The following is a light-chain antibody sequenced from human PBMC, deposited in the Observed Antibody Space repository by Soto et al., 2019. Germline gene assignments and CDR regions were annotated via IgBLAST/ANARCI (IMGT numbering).Light chain of an antibody. V-gene: IGLV2-14*03. CDR3: YSPRSSSSTFYV. J-gene: IGLJ1*01. Sequence: QSALTQPASVSGSPGQSITISCAGTSSDIGGSNYISWYQQHPGKAPKLMIYGVSSRPSGVSNRFSGSKSGNTASLTISGLQADDEADYFCYSPRSSSSTFYVFGTGTKVTVL. CDR2: GVS. CDR1: SSDIGGSNY.